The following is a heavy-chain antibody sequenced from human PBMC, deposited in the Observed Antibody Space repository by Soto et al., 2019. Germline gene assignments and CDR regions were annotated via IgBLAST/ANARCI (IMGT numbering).Heavy chain of an antibody. CDR2: ISSSSSTI. J-gene: IGHJ4*02. D-gene: IGHD2-15*01. Sequence: GGSLRLSCAASGFTFSSYSMNWVRQAPGKGLEWVSYISSSSSTIYYADSVKGRFTISRDNAKNSLYLQMNSLRAEDTAVYYCARDFDIKGGDFDYWGQGTLVTVSS. CDR3: ARDFDIKGGDFDY. CDR1: GFTFSSYS. V-gene: IGHV3-48*01.